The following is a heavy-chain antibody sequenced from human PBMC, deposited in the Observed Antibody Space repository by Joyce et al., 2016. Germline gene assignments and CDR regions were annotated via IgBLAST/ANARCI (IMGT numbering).Heavy chain of an antibody. D-gene: IGHD2-21*02. V-gene: IGHV3-48*02. CDR1: GFTFSSYS. CDR3: ARELAVVVTAIPDRYFQH. Sequence: EVQLVESGGGLVQPGGSLRLSCAASGFTFSSYSKNWVRQAPGKGLEWVSYISSSSTIHYADSVRGRFTISRDNAKNSLYLQMNSLRDEDTAVYYCARELAVVVTAIPDRYFQHWGQGTLVSVSS. J-gene: IGHJ1*01. CDR2: ISSSSTI.